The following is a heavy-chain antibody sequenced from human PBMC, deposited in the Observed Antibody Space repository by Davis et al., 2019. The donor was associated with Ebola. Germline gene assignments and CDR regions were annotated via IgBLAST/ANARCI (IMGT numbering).Heavy chain of an antibody. Sequence: AASVKVSCKASGYTFTPHGISWVRQAPGQGLEWMGGIIPILGIVDYAQKFQGRLTITADKSTSTAYMELSSLRSEDTAVYYCARAQFPTTSDHWGQGTLVTVSS. D-gene: IGHD1-1*01. CDR2: IIPILGIV. CDR3: ARAQFPTTSDH. V-gene: IGHV1-69*10. J-gene: IGHJ4*02. CDR1: GYTFTPHG.